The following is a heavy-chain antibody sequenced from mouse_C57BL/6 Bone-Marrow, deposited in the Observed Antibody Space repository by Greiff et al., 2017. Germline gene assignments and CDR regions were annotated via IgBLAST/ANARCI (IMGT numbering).Heavy chain of an antibody. V-gene: IGHV14-4*01. CDR2: IDPENGDT. Sequence: EVKLMESGAELVRPGASVKLSCTASGFNIKDDYMHWVKQRPEQGLEWIGWIDPENGDTESASKFQGKATITADTSSNTAYLQLSSLTSEDTAVYYCTFITTVVATNFDYWGQGTTLTVSS. D-gene: IGHD1-1*01. J-gene: IGHJ2*01. CDR3: TFITTVVATNFDY. CDR1: GFNIKDDY.